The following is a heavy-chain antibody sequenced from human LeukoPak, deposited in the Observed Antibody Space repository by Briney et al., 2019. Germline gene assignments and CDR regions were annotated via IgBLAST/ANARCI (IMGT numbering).Heavy chain of an antibody. CDR3: ARDYDFWSGYYAFDI. J-gene: IGHJ3*02. D-gene: IGHD3-3*01. V-gene: IGHV3-33*01. CDR1: GFTFSSYG. CDR2: IWYDESNK. Sequence: GGSLRLSCAASGFTFSSYGMHWVRQAPGKGLEWVAVIWYDESNKYYADSVKGRFTISRDNSKNTLYLQMNSLRAEDTAVYYCARDYDFWSGYYAFDIWGQGTMVTVSS.